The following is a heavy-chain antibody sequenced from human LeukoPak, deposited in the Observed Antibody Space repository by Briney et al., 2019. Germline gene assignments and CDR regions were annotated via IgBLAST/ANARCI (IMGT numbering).Heavy chain of an antibody. CDR3: ARDVPIAAAGTRWFDP. CDR2: IYYSGST. D-gene: IGHD6-13*01. CDR1: GGSISSGGYY. V-gene: IGHV4-31*03. Sequence: SETLSLTCTVSGGSISSGGYYWSWIRQHPGKGLEWIGCIYYSGSTYYNPSLRSRVTISVDTSKNQFSLKLSSVTAADTAVYYCARDVPIAAAGTRWFDPWGQGTLVTVSS. J-gene: IGHJ5*02.